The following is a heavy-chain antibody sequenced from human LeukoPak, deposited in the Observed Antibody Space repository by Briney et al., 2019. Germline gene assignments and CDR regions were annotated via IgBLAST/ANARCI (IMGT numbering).Heavy chain of an antibody. Sequence: SETLSLTCAVSGGSISSGGYSWSWIRQPPGKGLEWIGEINHSGNTNYNPSLKSRLTISVDTSKNQFSLKLNSVTAADTAVYYCARTLGYCSGGSCPPGYWGQGSLVTVSS. CDR3: ARTLGYCSGGSCPPGY. D-gene: IGHD2-15*01. J-gene: IGHJ4*02. CDR1: GGSISSGGYS. V-gene: IGHV4-30-2*01. CDR2: INHSGNT.